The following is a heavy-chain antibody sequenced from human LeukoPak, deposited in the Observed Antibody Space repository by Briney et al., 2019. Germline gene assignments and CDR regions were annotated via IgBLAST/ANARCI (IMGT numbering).Heavy chain of an antibody. CDR3: ARQWGVYGGSVGGIDY. CDR2: IYHSGST. J-gene: IGHJ4*02. CDR1: GGSISSSNW. V-gene: IGHV4-4*02. D-gene: IGHD5-12*01. Sequence: PSETLFLTCAVSGGSISSSNWWSWVRQPPGKGLEWIGEIYHSGSTNYNPSLKSRVTISVDKSKNQFSLKLSSVTAADTAVYYCARQWGVYGGSVGGIDYWGQGTLVTVSS.